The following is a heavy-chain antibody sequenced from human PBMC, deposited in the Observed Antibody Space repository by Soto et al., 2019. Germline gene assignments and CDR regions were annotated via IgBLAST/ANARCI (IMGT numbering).Heavy chain of an antibody. J-gene: IGHJ4*01. CDR2: LHTGGSI. CDR1: GFSVSTNY. V-gene: IGHV3-53*01. D-gene: IGHD3-16*01. CDR3: ARERASDLGVMSD. Sequence: GGSLRLSCAASGFSVSTNYFSWVRQAPGKGLEWVSVLHTGGSIYYAGSLKGRFTSSRDKTKNTLYLQMNSLRAEDTAVYYCARERASDLGVMSDWGHGTLVTVSS.